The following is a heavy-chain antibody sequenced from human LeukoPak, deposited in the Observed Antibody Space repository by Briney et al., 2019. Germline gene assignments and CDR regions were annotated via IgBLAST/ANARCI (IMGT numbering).Heavy chain of an antibody. J-gene: IGHJ6*02. D-gene: IGHD3-3*01. Sequence: GGSLRLSCAASGFTFSSYAMSWVRQAPGKGLEWVSAISGSGGSTYYADSVKGRFTISRDNSKNTLYLQMNSLRAEDTAVYYCAKDMAYYDFWSGYYPYGMDVWGQGTTVTVSS. CDR1: GFTFSSYA. V-gene: IGHV3-23*01. CDR3: AKDMAYYDFWSGYYPYGMDV. CDR2: ISGSGGST.